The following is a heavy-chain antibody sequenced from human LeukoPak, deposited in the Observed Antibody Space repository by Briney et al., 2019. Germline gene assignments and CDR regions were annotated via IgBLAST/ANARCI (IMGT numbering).Heavy chain of an antibody. Sequence: GGSLRLSCAASGFTFSSYAMSWVRQAPGKGLEWVSGISDTSGSTYYADSVKGRFSISRDNSKNTLHLQMNSLRAEDTAVYYCARYGDYSGSFSDGFDIWGQGTMVTVSS. V-gene: IGHV3-23*01. CDR1: GFTFSSYA. CDR2: ISDTSGST. J-gene: IGHJ3*02. CDR3: ARYGDYSGSFSDGFDI. D-gene: IGHD1-26*01.